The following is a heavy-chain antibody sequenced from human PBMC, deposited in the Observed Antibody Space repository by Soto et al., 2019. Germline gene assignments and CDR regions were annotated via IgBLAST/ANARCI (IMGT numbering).Heavy chain of an antibody. CDR3: ARETRANGYVDY. CDR2: IKQAGSEK. Sequence: EVQLVESGGGLVQTGGSLRLSCAASGFTFSAYWMSWVRQAPGKGLEWVANIKQAGSEKYYVDSVNGRFIISRDDAKNSLFLQLNRLRVEDTDVYSCARETRANGYVDYWGPGTLVNVSS. CDR1: GFTFSAYW. J-gene: IGHJ4*02. V-gene: IGHV3-7*01.